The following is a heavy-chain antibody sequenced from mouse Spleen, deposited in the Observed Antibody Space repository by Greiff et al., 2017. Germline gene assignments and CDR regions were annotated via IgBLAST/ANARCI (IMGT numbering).Heavy chain of an antibody. J-gene: IGHJ1*01. Sequence: EVMLVESEGGLVQPGSSMKLSCTASGFTFSDYYMAWVRQVPEKGLEWVANINYDGSSTYYLDSLKSRFIISRDNAKNILYLQMSSLKSEDTATYYCARYDGYFDVWGAGTTVTVSS. CDR1: GFTFSDYY. D-gene: IGHD2-14*01. CDR3: ARYDGYFDV. V-gene: IGHV5-16*01. CDR2: INYDGSST.